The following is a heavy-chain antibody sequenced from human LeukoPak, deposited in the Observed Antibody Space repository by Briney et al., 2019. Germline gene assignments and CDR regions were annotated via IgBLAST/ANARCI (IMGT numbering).Heavy chain of an antibody. CDR3: AREEYCGGDCYSGFDY. D-gene: IGHD2-21*02. Sequence: PSETLSLTCTVSGGSISSYYWSWIRQPPGKGLDWIGYIYYSGSTNYNPSLKSRVTISVDTSKNQFSLKLSSVTAADTAVYYCAREEYCGGDCYSGFDYWGQGTLVTVSS. CDR2: IYYSGST. J-gene: IGHJ4*02. CDR1: GGSISSYY. V-gene: IGHV4-59*01.